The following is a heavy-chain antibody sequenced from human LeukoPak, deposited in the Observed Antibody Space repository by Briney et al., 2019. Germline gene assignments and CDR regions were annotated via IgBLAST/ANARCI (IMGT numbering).Heavy chain of an antibody. CDR1: GFTFSSYA. CDR2: ISYDGSNK. J-gene: IGHJ4*02. D-gene: IGHD3-10*01. V-gene: IGHV3-30*04. Sequence: GGSLRLSCAASGFTFSSYAMHWVRQAPGEGLEWVAVISYDGSNKYYADSVKGRFTISRDNSKNTLYLQMNSLRAEDTAVYYCARPPSSMVRGVIPFVYWGQGTLVTVSS. CDR3: ARPPSSMVRGVIPFVY.